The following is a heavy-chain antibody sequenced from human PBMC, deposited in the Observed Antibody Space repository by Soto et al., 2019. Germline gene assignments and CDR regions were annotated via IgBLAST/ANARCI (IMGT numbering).Heavy chain of an antibody. J-gene: IGHJ4*02. D-gene: IGHD6-13*01. CDR1: GYNFADYG. CDR2: ISAYNGNT. Sequence: ASVKVSCKASGYNFADYGINWVRQAPGQGLEWLGWISAYNGNTNYAQRIQDRVTMTTDTSTNSAYMEMRSLRSDDTAVYYCARGDGLVSSCWSHWGQGTLVTVSS. CDR3: ARGDGLVSSCWSH. V-gene: IGHV1-18*01.